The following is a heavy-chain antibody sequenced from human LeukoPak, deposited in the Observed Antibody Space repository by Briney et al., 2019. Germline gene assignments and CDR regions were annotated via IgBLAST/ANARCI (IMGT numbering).Heavy chain of an antibody. D-gene: IGHD6-19*01. Sequence: ASVKVSCKASGYTFTSYCISWVRQAPGQGLEWIGWMSAYNGNTNYAQKRQGRATMNTHTSTNTAYMELRSVRSAETAVYCCARDDHYGSGWYWGGFDYWGQGTLVTVSS. J-gene: IGHJ4*02. V-gene: IGHV1-18*01. CDR3: ARDDHYGSGWYWGGFDY. CDR1: GYTFTSYC. CDR2: MSAYNGNT.